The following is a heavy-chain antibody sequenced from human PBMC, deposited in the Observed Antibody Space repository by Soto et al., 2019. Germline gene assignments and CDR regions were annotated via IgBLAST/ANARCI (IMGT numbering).Heavy chain of an antibody. D-gene: IGHD2-2*02. CDR1: GFTFSSYA. CDR3: AKSNVQDCNSTSCYTEH. CDR2: ISGSGGST. V-gene: IGHV3-23*01. J-gene: IGHJ1*01. Sequence: SGGSLRLSCAASGFTFSSYAMSWVRQAPGKGLEWVSAISGSGGSTYYADSVKGRFTISRDNSKNTLYLQMNSLRAEDTAVYYCAKSNVQDCNSTSCYTEHWGQGTLVTVSS.